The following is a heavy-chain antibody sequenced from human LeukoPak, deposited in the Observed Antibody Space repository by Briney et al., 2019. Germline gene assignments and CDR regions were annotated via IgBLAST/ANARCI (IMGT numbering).Heavy chain of an antibody. CDR1: GFTFSNYW. V-gene: IGHV3-7*03. J-gene: IGHJ6*02. CDR2: IDQYGRAK. CDR3: ARSQYGSGYNYYYYGMDV. Sequence: PGGSLRLSCAASGFTFSNYWMSWVRQAPGKGLEWVASIDQYGRAKYYVDSVRGRFTFSRDNTKNSLHLQMNSLRAEDTAVYYCARSQYGSGYNYYYYGMDVWGQGTTVTVSS. D-gene: IGHD3-10*01.